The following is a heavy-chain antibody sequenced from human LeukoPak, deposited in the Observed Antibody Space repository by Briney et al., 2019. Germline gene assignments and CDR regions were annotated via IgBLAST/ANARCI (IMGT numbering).Heavy chain of an antibody. CDR2: IKQDGNEK. V-gene: IGHV3-7*01. Sequence: GGSLRLSCVASGFTFDSYWMSWVRQAPGKGLEWVANIKQDGNEKYYVDPVKGRFTIYRDNAENSLYLQMNSLRAEDTAVYYCTRDPLTQNDYWGQGTLVTVSS. D-gene: IGHD1-14*01. J-gene: IGHJ4*02. CDR1: GFTFDSYW. CDR3: TRDPLTQNDY.